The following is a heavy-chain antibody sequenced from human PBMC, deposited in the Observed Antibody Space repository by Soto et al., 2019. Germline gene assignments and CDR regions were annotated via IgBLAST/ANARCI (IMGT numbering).Heavy chain of an antibody. J-gene: IGHJ5*02. V-gene: IGHV3-30-3*01. CDR1: GFTFSIYA. CDR2: ISYDGSSK. D-gene: IGHD2-15*01. CDR3: ARWYSDGWLAP. Sequence: QVQLVESGGGVVQPGRSLRLSCAASGFTFSIYAMHWVRQAPGKGLEWVAGISYDGSSKYYADSVKGRFTISRDNCKNQVYLQNHSLSAEAADEYYGARWYSDGWLAPWCQGGLV.